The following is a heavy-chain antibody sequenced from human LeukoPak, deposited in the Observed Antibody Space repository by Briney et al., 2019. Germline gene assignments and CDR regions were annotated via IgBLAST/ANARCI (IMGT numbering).Heavy chain of an antibody. CDR3: ARDYGDYVLKYYFDY. J-gene: IGHJ4*02. D-gene: IGHD4-17*01. V-gene: IGHV1-46*01. CDR1: GYTFTGYY. CDR2: INPSGGST. Sequence: ASVKVSCKASGYTFTGYYMHWVRQAPGQGLEWMGIINPSGGSTSYAQKFQGRVTMTRDTSTSTVYMELSSLRSDDTAVYYCARDYGDYVLKYYFDYWGQGTLVTVSS.